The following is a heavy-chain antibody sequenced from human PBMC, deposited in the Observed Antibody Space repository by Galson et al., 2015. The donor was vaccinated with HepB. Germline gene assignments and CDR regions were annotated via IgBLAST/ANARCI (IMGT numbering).Heavy chain of an antibody. V-gene: IGHV3-33*01. CDR3: ARGHRTAIWSGYYRESYYYGMDV. CDR2: IWYDGSNK. CDR1: GFTFSNYG. Sequence: SLRLSCAASGFTFSNYGMHWVRQAPGKGLEWVAVIWYDGSNKYYADSVKGRFTISRDNSKNTLYLQMNSLRAEDTAVYYCARGHRTAIWSGYYRESYYYGMDVWGQGTTVTVSS. D-gene: IGHD3-3*01. J-gene: IGHJ6*02.